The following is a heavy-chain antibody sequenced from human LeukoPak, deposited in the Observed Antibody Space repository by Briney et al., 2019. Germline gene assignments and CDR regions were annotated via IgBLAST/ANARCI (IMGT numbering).Heavy chain of an antibody. CDR3: VRMREGGYYQNYYFDY. J-gene: IGHJ4*02. CDR2: INPNSGGT. V-gene: IGHV1-2*02. D-gene: IGHD3-22*01. CDR1: GYTFTGYY. Sequence: ASVKVSCKASGYTFTGYYMHWVRQAPGQGLEWMGWINPNSGGTNYAQKFQGRVTMTRDTSISTAYMELSRLRSDDTAVYYCVRMREGGYYQNYYFDYWGQGALVTVSS.